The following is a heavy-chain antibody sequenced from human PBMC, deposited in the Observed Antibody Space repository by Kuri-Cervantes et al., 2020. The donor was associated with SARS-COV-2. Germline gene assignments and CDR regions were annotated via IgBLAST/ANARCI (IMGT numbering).Heavy chain of an antibody. CDR2: IGSSSSII. J-gene: IGHJ5*02. V-gene: IGHV3-48*02. CDR1: GFTFSDYS. D-gene: IGHD6-19*01. Sequence: GGSLRLSCAASGFTFSDYSMNWVRQAPGKGLEWVSYIGSSSSIIYYADSMKGRFIISRDNAKNSVYLQMNSLRDADTAVYYCTRGGYTSALSRQNWFDPWGQGTLVTVSS. CDR3: TRGGYTSALSRQNWFDP.